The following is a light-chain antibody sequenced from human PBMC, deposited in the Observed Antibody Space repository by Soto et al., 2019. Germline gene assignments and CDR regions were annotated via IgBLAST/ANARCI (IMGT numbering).Light chain of an antibody. CDR2: TNN. V-gene: IGLV1-44*01. Sequence: QSVLTQPPSASGTPGQRVTISCSGSSSNIGSNTVNWYQQLPGTAPKLLICTNNQRPSGVPDRFSGSKSGTSASLAISGLQSEDEDDYYCAAWDDSLNGLVFGGGTKLTVL. CDR3: AAWDDSLNGLV. CDR1: SSNIGSNT. J-gene: IGLJ2*01.